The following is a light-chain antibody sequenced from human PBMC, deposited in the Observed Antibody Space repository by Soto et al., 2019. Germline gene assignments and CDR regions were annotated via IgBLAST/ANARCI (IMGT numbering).Light chain of an antibody. CDR1: QSVSSS. CDR3: QQYVHWPPGA. CDR2: DTS. J-gene: IGKJ1*01. V-gene: IGKV3-15*01. Sequence: EIVVTQSQATLSVSPGERVTLSGRSGQSVSSSLAWYQQSPGQAPRLLIYDTSTRAAGIAARFSGSGSGTEFTLTISSLQSEDSAVYYCQQYVHWPPGAFGQGTKVDIK.